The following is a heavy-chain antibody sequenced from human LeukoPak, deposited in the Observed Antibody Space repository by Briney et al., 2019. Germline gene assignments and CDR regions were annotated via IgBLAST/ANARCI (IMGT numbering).Heavy chain of an antibody. CDR2: ISWNSGSI. V-gene: IGHV3-9*01. D-gene: IGHD3-22*01. CDR1: GFTFDDYA. Sequence: PGGSLRLSCAASGFTFDDYAMHWVRQAPGKGLEWVSGISWNSGSIGYADSVKGRFTISRDNAKNSLYLQMNSLRVEDTALYYCAKAKYYDSSGYYSAFDYWGQGTLVTVSS. J-gene: IGHJ4*02. CDR3: AKAKYYDSSGYYSAFDY.